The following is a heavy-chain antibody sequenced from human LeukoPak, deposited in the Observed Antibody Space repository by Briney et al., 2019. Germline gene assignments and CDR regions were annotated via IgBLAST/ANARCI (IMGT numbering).Heavy chain of an antibody. V-gene: IGHV1-3*01. CDR1: GYTFTSYA. J-gene: IGHJ5*02. CDR2: INAGSGNT. D-gene: IGHD2-2*01. Sequence: GASVKVSCKASGYTFTSYAMHWVRQAPGQRLEWMGWINAGSGNTKYSQKFQGRVTITRDTSASTAYMELSSLRSEDTAVYYCAREVGYCSSTSCYNWFDPWGQGTLVTVSS. CDR3: AREVGYCSSTSCYNWFDP.